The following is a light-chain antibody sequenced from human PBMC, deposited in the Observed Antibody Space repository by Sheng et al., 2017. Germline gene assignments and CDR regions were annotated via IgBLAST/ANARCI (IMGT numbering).Light chain of an antibody. CDR2: GNN. V-gene: IGLV1-51*01. CDR1: TSNIGNYY. CDR3: AAWDDNLSGL. Sequence: QSVLTQPPSVSAAPGQKVTISCSGSTSNIGNYYVSWYQQFPGTAPKLLIYGNNKRPSGIPDRFSGSKSGTSATLGISGLRSEDEADYYCAAWDDNLSGLFGGGTRLTVL. J-gene: IGLJ2*01.